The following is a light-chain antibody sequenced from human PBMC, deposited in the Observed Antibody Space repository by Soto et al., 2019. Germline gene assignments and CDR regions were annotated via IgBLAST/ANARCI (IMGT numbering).Light chain of an antibody. CDR1: QSISGF. V-gene: IGKV1-39*01. J-gene: IGKJ1*01. Sequence: DIQMTQSPSSLSASVGDRVTITCRASQSISGFLNWYQQKPGKAPNLLIYTASNLQSGVPSRFRGSDSGTDFTLTISSLQPEDFATYYCQQTYSFPHTFGQGTKVEIK. CDR2: TAS. CDR3: QQTYSFPHT.